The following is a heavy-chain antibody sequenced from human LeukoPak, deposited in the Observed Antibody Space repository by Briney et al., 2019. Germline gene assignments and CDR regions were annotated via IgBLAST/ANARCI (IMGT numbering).Heavy chain of an antibody. CDR2: IYYSGST. V-gene: IGHV4-31*03. Sequence: SQTLSLTCTVSGGSISSGGYYWSWIRQHPGKGLGWIGYIYYSGSTYYNPSLKSRVTISVDTSKNQFSLKLSSVIAADTAVYYCARAVGPTVTTWYYFDYWGQGTLVTVSS. J-gene: IGHJ4*02. CDR1: GGSISSGGYY. CDR3: ARAVGPTVTTWYYFDY. D-gene: IGHD4-17*01.